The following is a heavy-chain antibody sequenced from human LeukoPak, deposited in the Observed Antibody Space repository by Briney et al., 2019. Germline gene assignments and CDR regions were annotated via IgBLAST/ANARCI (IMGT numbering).Heavy chain of an antibody. Sequence: SETLSLTCTVSGGSISSSSYYWGWIRQPPGKGLEWIGSIYYSGSTYYNPSLKSRVTISVDTPKNQFSLKLSSVTAADTAVYYCASVYYGSGSYYPDYWGQGTLVTVSS. CDR3: ASVYYGSGSYYPDY. CDR2: IYYSGST. D-gene: IGHD3-10*01. J-gene: IGHJ4*02. CDR1: GGSISSSSYY. V-gene: IGHV4-39*01.